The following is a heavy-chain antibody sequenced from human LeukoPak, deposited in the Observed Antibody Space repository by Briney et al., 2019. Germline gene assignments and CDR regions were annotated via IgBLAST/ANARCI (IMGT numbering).Heavy chain of an antibody. CDR1: GFTFSNAW. CDR3: ARDRRGDYGDYESAGWFDG. D-gene: IGHD4-17*01. CDR2: ISSSSSYI. V-gene: IGHV3-21*01. Sequence: PGGSLRLSCAASGFTFSNAWMNWVPQAPGEGLEWVSHISSSSSYIYYADTVKGRFTISRDNAKNSLYLQMNSLRAEDTAVYYCARDRRGDYGDYESAGWFDGWGEGTLVSVS. J-gene: IGHJ5*02.